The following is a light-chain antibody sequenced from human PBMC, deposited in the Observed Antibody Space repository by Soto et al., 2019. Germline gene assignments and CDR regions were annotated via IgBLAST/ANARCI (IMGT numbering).Light chain of an antibody. J-gene: IGKJ5*01. CDR2: GAS. V-gene: IGKV1-39*01. CDR3: QQSYSTLIT. CDR1: QSIGIC. Sequence: DIQMTQFPSSLSASVGDRVTITCRASQSIGICLNWYQQKPGKAPNLLIYGASSLHGGVPSRFSGSGSGTDFTLTINSLQPEDFTTYFCQQSYSTLITFGHGTRLEIK.